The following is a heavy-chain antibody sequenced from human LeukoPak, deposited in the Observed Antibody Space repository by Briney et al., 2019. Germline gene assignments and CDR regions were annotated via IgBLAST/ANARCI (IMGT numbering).Heavy chain of an antibody. J-gene: IGHJ4*02. CDR2: ISYDGSNK. CDR1: GFTFSSYA. V-gene: IGHV3-30-3*01. CDR3: ARDMGRGYSGYDYVFDY. D-gene: IGHD5-12*01. Sequence: GGSLRLSCAASGFTFSSYAMHWVRQAPGKGLEWVAVISYDGSNKYYADSVKGRFTISSDNSKNTLYLQMNSLRAEDTAVYYCARDMGRGYSGYDYVFDYWGQGTLVTVSS.